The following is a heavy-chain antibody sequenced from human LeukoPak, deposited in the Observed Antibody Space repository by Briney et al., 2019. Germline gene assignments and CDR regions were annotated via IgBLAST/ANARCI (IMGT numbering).Heavy chain of an antibody. J-gene: IGHJ4*02. V-gene: IGHV4-59*01. CDR2: IYHTGST. D-gene: IGHD1-20*01. Sequence: SETLSLTCTVSGGSIRSFFWSWLRQPPGKPLEWLGHIYHTGSTNYNPSFKSRLTISVDMSKNLFSLKLTSLTSADTAIYYCARNNWNYDDYWGQGTLVTVSS. CDR3: ARNNWNYDDY. CDR1: GGSIRSFF.